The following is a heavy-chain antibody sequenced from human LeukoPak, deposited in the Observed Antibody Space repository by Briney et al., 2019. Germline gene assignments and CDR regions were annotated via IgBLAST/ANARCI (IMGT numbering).Heavy chain of an antibody. CDR3: AKDSLHYYDSSGYYFDY. V-gene: IGHV3-23*01. Sequence: GGSLRLSCAASGFTFSSYAMSWVRQAPGKGLEWVSAISGSGGSTYYADSVKGRFTISRDNSKNTLYLQMNSLRAEDTAVYYCAKDSLHYYDSSGYYFDYWGQGTLVTVSS. D-gene: IGHD3-22*01. CDR1: GFTFSSYA. J-gene: IGHJ4*02. CDR2: ISGSGGST.